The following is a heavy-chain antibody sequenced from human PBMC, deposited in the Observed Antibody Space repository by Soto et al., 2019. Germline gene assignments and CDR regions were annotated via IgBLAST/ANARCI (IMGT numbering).Heavy chain of an antibody. CDR2: ISYDGSNK. Sequence: RLSCAASGVTFSSYGMHWVRQAPGKGLEWVAVISYDGSNKYYADSVKGRFTTSRDNSKNTLYLQMNSLRAEDTAVYYCAKDPYRGIEAAQAWFDPWGQGTLVSVSS. V-gene: IGHV3-30*18. J-gene: IGHJ5*02. CDR3: AKDPYRGIEAAQAWFDP. D-gene: IGHD6-13*01. CDR1: GVTFSSYG.